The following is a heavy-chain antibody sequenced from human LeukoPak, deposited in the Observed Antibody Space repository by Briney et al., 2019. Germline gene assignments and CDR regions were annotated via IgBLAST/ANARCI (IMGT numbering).Heavy chain of an antibody. CDR3: VTMRGSYSFDY. CDR2: IKHDGGEK. D-gene: IGHD1-26*01. Sequence: GGSLRLSCAASGFTFSSYWMSWVRQAPGKGLELVANIKHDGGEKYYVDSVKGRFTISRDNAKNSLYLQMNSLRAEDTAVYYCVTMRGSYSFDYWGQGTLVTVSS. V-gene: IGHV3-7*01. CDR1: GFTFSSYW. J-gene: IGHJ4*02.